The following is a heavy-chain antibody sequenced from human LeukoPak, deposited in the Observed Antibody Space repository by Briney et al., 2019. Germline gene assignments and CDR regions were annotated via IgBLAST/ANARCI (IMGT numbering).Heavy chain of an antibody. V-gene: IGHV4-30-4*01. CDR1: GGSISSGDYY. CDR2: IYYSGST. Sequence: SETLSLTCTVSGGSISSGDYYWRWLRQPPEKGREGIVYIYYSGSTYYNPSLKSRVTISVNTSKNQFSLKLSSVTAADTAVYYCARGVGAYYYDSSGPPDYWGQGTLVTVSP. CDR3: ARGVGAYYYDSSGPPDY. D-gene: IGHD3-22*01. J-gene: IGHJ4*02.